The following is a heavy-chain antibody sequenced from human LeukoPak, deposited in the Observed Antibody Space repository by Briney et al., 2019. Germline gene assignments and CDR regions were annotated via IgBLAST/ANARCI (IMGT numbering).Heavy chain of an antibody. Sequence: PSETLSLTCTVSGGSISSSSYYWGWIRQPPGKGLEWIGSIYYSGSTYYNPSLKSRVTISVDTSKNQFSLKLSSVTAADTAVYYCARDDCSSTSCYFNYWGQGTLVTVSS. CDR1: GGSISSSSYY. CDR3: ARDDCSSTSCYFNY. CDR2: IYYSGST. V-gene: IGHV4-39*07. J-gene: IGHJ4*02. D-gene: IGHD2-2*01.